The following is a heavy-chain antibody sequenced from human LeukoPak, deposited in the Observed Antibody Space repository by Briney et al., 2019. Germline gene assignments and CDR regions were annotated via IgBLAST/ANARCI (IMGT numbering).Heavy chain of an antibody. CDR2: IIPILGIA. CDR3: ARALLTTVNYYYGMDV. V-gene: IGHV1-69*04. CDR1: GYTFTGYY. J-gene: IGHJ6*02. D-gene: IGHD4-17*01. Sequence: SVKVSCKASGYTFTGYYLHWVRQAPGQGLEWMGRIIPILGIANYAQKFQGRVTITADKSTSTAYMELSSLRSEDTAVYYCARALLTTVNYYYGMDVWGQGTTVTVSS.